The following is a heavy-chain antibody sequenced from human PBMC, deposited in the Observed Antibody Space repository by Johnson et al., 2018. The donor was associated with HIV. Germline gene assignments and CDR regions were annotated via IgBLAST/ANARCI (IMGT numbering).Heavy chain of an antibody. CDR2: ISSSGNI. Sequence: QVQLVESGGGLVKPGGSLRLSCAASGFTFSDYYMTWIRQAPGKGLEWVSYISSSGNIDYADSVKGRFTISRDNSKNTLYLEMNSLRAEDTAVYYCARGAGSSGWYFSSAFDIWGQGTMVTVSS. CDR3: ARGAGSSGWYFSSAFDI. V-gene: IGHV3-11*04. J-gene: IGHJ3*02. CDR1: GFTFSDYY. D-gene: IGHD6-19*01.